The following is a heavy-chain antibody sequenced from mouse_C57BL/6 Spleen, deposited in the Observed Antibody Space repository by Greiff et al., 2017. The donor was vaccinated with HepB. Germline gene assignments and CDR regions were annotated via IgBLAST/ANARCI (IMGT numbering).Heavy chain of an antibody. CDR3: ARSAITTVVAKAMDY. Sequence: QVQLKQPGAELVMPGASVKLSCKASGYTFTSYWMHWVKQRPGQGLEWIGEIDPSDSYTNYNQKFKGKSTLTVDKSSSTAYMQLSSLTSEDSAVYYCARSAITTVVAKAMDYWGQGTSVTVSS. CDR2: IDPSDSYT. J-gene: IGHJ4*01. CDR1: GYTFTSYW. D-gene: IGHD1-1*01. V-gene: IGHV1-69*01.